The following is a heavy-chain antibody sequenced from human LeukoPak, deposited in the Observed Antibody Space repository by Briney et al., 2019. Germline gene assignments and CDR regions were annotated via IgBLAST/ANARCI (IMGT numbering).Heavy chain of an antibody. J-gene: IGHJ3*02. CDR1: GFTFSSYG. CDR2: IWYDGSNK. V-gene: IGHV3-33*06. Sequence: QPGRSLRLSCAASGFTFSSYGMHWVRQAPGKGLEWVAVIWYDGSNKYYADSVKGRFTISRDNSKNTLYLQMNSLRAEDTAVYYCAKDRPIVVVPAAPLGDAFDIWGQGTMVTVSS. D-gene: IGHD2-2*01. CDR3: AKDRPIVVVPAAPLGDAFDI.